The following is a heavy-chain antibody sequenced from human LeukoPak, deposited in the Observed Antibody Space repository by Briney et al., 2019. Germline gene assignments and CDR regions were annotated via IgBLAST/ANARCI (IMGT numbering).Heavy chain of an antibody. Sequence: SETLSLTCTVSGGSITNYYWSWIRQPPGKGLVWIGYIYYTGSTNYNPSLKSRVTISVDTSKNQFSLKLSSVTAADTAVYYCARVQIGYSYGLFDYWGQGTLVTVSS. J-gene: IGHJ4*02. CDR2: IYYTGST. CDR3: ARVQIGYSYGLFDY. D-gene: IGHD5-18*01. CDR1: GGSITNYY. V-gene: IGHV4-59*01.